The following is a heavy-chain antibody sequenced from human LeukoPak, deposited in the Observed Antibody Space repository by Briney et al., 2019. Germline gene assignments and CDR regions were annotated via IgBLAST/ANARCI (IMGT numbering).Heavy chain of an antibody. CDR1: GGSISSYY. CDR2: IYYSGSI. D-gene: IGHD3-10*01. V-gene: IGHV4-59*01. CDR3: ARDLPSMVRGVSFDY. J-gene: IGHJ4*02. Sequence: PSETLSLTCTVSGGSISSYYWSWIRQPPGKGLEWIGYIYYSGSINYNPSLKSRVTISVDTSKNQFSLKLSSVTAADTAVYYCARDLPSMVRGVSFDYWGQGTLVTVSS.